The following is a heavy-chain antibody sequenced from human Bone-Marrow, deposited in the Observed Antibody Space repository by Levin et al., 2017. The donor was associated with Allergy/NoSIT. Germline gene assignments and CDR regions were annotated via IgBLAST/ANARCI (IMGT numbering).Heavy chain of an antibody. CDR1: GDSVSSNSAA. D-gene: IGHD4-17*01. J-gene: IGHJ4*02. CDR3: ARSSPPPDYRDYVRYVRYFDY. Sequence: SQTLSLTCAISGDSVSSNSAAWNWIRQSPSRGLEWLGRIYYRSKWSSDYAVSVKSRITINPDTSKNQFSLQLNSVTPEDTAVYYCARSSPPPDYRDYVRYVRYFDYWGQGSLVTVSS. V-gene: IGHV6-1*01. CDR2: IYYRSKWSS.